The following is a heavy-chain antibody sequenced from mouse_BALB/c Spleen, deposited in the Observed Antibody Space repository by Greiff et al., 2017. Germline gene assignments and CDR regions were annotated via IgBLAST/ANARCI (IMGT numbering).Heavy chain of an antibody. J-gene: IGHJ3*01. CDR3: ARGNYETWFAY. V-gene: IGHV5-9*03. Sequence: EVKLMESGGGLVQPGGSLKLSCAASGFTFSSYTMSWVRQTPEKRLEWVATISSGGGNTYYPDSVKGRFTISRDNAKNNLYLQMSSLRSEDTALYYCARGNYETWFAYWGQGTLGTVSA. CDR1: GFTFSSYT. CDR2: ISSGGGNT. D-gene: IGHD2-1*01.